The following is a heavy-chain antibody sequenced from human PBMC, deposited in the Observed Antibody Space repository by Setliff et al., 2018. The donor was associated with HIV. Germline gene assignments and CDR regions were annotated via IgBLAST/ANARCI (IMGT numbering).Heavy chain of an antibody. D-gene: IGHD3-10*01. Sequence: SETLSLTCTVSGGSITSYYWNWIRQSPGKGLEWIGYIFDSGTTKYNPSVTSRVTISVDASKNQLFLQLISVTAADPAVYYCARQGGYNSPLMVWGQGKLVTVSS. CDR2: IFDSGTT. J-gene: IGHJ4*02. V-gene: IGHV4-59*08. CDR1: GGSITSYY. CDR3: ARQGGYNSPLMV.